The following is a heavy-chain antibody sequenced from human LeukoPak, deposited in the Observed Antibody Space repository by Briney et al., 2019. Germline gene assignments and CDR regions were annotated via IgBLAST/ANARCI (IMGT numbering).Heavy chain of an antibody. V-gene: IGHV3-23*01. CDR3: AKGIYSSGWSYFDY. CDR1: GFTVSSYA. CDR2: LSGSGITT. D-gene: IGHD6-19*01. Sequence: PGGSLRLSCAASGFTVSSYAMTWVRQAPGKGLEWVSTLSGSGITTYYADSVKGRFTISRDNSKNTLYLQMNTLRAEDSALYYCAKGIYSSGWSYFDYWGHGTLVTVSS. J-gene: IGHJ4*01.